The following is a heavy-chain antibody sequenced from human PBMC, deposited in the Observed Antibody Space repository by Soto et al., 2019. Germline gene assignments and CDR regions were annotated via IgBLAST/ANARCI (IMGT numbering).Heavy chain of an antibody. CDR1: GGSISSSNW. CDR2: IYYSGST. Sequence: PSENLSISCAVSGGSISSSNWWSGVRQPPGKGLEWIGVIYYSGSTNYNPSLKSRVTISVDKSKNQFSLNLSSVTAADTAVYYCARVSGTYYYGMDVWGQGTTVT. V-gene: IGHV4-4*02. CDR3: ARVSGTYYYGMDV. J-gene: IGHJ6*02. D-gene: IGHD1-26*01.